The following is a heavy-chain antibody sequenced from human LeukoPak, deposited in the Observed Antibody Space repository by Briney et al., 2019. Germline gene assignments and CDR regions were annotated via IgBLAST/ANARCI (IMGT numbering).Heavy chain of an antibody. J-gene: IGHJ4*02. CDR1: GGTFSSYA. V-gene: IGHV1-69*04. CDR2: IIPILGIA. D-gene: IGHD3-22*01. CDR3: ARDRKGYYDSSGYPLT. Sequence: SVKVSCKASGGTFSSYAISWVRQAPGQGLEWMGRIIPILGIANYAQKFQGRVTITADKSTSTAYMGLSSLRSEDTAVYYCARDRKGYYDSSGYPLTWGQGTLVTVSS.